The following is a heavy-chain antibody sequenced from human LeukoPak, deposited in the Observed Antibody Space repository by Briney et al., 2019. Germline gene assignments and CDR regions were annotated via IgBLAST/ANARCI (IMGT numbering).Heavy chain of an antibody. V-gene: IGHV4-30-4*01. J-gene: IGHJ4*02. CDR1: GGSISSGNCY. Sequence: SETLSLTCTVSGGSISSGNCYWSWIRQPPGKGLEWIGYIYYSGSTYYNPSLKSRVTISVDTSKNQFSLKLSSVTAADTAVYYCARDDGAAAGHFDYWGQGTLVTVSS. CDR2: IYYSGST. CDR3: ARDDGAAAGHFDY. D-gene: IGHD6-13*01.